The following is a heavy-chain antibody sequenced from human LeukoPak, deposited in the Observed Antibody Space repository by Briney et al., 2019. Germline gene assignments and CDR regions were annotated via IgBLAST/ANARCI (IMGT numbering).Heavy chain of an antibody. CDR1: GFTFSNHA. J-gene: IGHJ6*03. V-gene: IGHV3-23*01. Sequence: GGSLRLSCTASGFTFSNHAMSWVRQAPGKGLDWVSGISEHTTSTFYADSVKGRFTISRDNSKNTLHLQMNSLTAEDTAVYYCVKVGGDRSHFYYYMDVWGKGTTVTVSS. D-gene: IGHD3-10*01. CDR2: ISEHTTST. CDR3: VKVGGDRSHFYYYMDV.